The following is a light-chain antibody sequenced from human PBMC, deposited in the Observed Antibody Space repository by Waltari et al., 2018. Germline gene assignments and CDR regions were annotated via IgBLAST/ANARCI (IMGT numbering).Light chain of an antibody. V-gene: IGKV3-15*01. J-gene: IGKJ3*01. CDR2: GAS. CDR1: QSVGSN. CDR3: QHYNEWPLT. Sequence: EIVMTLSPTTLPLTPGERPTLSSRASQSVGSNLAWYQQKPGQAPRLLIYGASTRATGIPARFSGSGSGTEFTLTISSLQSEDFAVYYCQHYNEWPLTFGPGTKVDIK.